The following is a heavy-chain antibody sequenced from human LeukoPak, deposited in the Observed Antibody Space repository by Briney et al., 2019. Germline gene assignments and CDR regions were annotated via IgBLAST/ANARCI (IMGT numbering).Heavy chain of an antibody. CDR3: ASGTTDIVVVPATLRNYYFDY. CDR2: IIPMFGTA. V-gene: IGHV1-69*06. Sequence: SVEVSCKASGGTFSSYEISWVRQAPGQGLEWMGGIIPMFGTAKYAQKFQGRVTITADKSTSTAYMGLSSLRSEDTAVYYCASGTTDIVVVPATLRNYYFDYWGQGTLVTVSS. CDR1: GGTFSSYE. J-gene: IGHJ4*02. D-gene: IGHD2-2*01.